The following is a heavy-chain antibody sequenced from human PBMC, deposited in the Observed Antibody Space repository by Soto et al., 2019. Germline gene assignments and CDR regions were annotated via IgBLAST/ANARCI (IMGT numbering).Heavy chain of an antibody. J-gene: IGHJ5*02. Sequence: EXLSLTCTVSGGSILDSTYYWAWIRQSPGKGLEWIGTIFYSGGTFYTPSLKSRVTMSVDTSNNQFSLKLSSVTAADTAVYYCARQASGYYYGWFDPWGQGTLVTVSS. CDR3: ARQASGYYYGWFDP. CDR1: GGSILDSTYY. CDR2: IFYSGGT. V-gene: IGHV4-39*01. D-gene: IGHD3-22*01.